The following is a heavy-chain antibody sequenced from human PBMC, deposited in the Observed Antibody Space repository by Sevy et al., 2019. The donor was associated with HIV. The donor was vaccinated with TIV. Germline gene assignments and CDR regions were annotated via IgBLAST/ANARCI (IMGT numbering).Heavy chain of an antibody. CDR1: GYIFTNYW. D-gene: IGHD3-16*01. CDR3: ARSASYMDV. Sequence: KRGESMKISCKGSGYIFTNYWITWVRQMPGKGLEWMGIVYPGDADVKYNPAFEGHVTMSVDKTITTAYLQWSNPKASDTAIYYCARSASYMDVWGQGTTVTVSS. J-gene: IGHJ6*02. CDR2: VYPGDADV. V-gene: IGHV5-51*01.